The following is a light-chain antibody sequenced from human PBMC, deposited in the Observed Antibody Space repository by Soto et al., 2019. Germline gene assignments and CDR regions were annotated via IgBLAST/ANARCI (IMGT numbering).Light chain of an antibody. CDR2: DVS. J-gene: IGLJ3*02. CDR3: CSYAGTYTWV. CDR1: SSDVGGYNY. Sequence: QSALTQPRSVSGSPGQSVTISCTGTSSDVGGYNYVSWYQQQAGKVPKVIIFDVSRRPSGVPDRFSGSKSGNTASLTISGLQAEDEADYYCCSYAGTYTWVFGGGTKLTVL. V-gene: IGLV2-11*01.